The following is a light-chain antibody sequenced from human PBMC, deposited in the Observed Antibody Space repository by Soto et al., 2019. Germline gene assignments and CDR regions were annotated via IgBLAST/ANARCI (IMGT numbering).Light chain of an antibody. CDR1: QYISTY. J-gene: IGKJ2*01. CDR2: AAS. CDR3: QQNSKTAYT. Sequence: DIQMTQSPSSLSASVGDRVTITCRASQYISTYLNWYQQKPGKPPKFLIYAASNLQSGVPPRFSGSGSGTDFALTSSSLQPEDFATYYCQQNSKTAYTFGQGTRLEIK. V-gene: IGKV1-39*01.